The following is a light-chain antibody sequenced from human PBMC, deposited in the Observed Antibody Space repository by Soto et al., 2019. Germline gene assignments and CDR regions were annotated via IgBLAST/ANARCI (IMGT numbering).Light chain of an antibody. CDR3: QSYDSSLSGSSYV. CDR2: GNS. CDR1: ISNIGAGYD. Sequence: QSVLTQPPSVSGAPGQRVTISCTGSISNIGAGYDVHWYQQLPGTAPKLLIYGNSNRPSGVPDRFSGSKSGTSASLAITGLQAEDEADYYCQSYDSSLSGSSYVFGTGTKVTVL. V-gene: IGLV1-40*01. J-gene: IGLJ1*01.